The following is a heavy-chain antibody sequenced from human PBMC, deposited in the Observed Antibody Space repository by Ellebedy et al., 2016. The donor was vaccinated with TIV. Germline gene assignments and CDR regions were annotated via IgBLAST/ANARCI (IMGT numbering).Heavy chain of an antibody. CDR3: ARGYGEGVY. CDR1: GFTFSTHW. CDR2: INQGGSEK. J-gene: IGHJ4*02. V-gene: IGHV3-7*01. D-gene: IGHD4-17*01. Sequence: GESLKTSXAASGFTFSTHWMTWLRQAPGKGLEWVANINQGGSEKYYVDSVKGRFTISRDSAKNSLYLQMNSLRAEDTAVYFCARGYGEGVYWGQGTLVTVSS.